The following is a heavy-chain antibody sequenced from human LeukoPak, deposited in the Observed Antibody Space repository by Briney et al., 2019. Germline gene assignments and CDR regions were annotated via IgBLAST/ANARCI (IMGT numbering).Heavy chain of an antibody. CDR2: ISAYNGNT. V-gene: IGHV1-18*01. D-gene: IGHD3-9*01. CDR1: GYTFTSYG. Sequence: ASVKVSCKASGYTFTSYGISWVRQAPGQGLEWMGWISAYNGNTNYAQKLQGRVTMTTDTSTSTAYMELRSLRSDDTAVYYCAKASRGGLRYFDWLSDYWGQGTLVTVSS. CDR3: AKASRGGLRYFDWLSDY. J-gene: IGHJ4*02.